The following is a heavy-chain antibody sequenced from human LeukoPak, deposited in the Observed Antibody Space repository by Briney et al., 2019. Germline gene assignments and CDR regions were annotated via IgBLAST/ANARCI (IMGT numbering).Heavy chain of an antibody. CDR1: GFTVGSNY. V-gene: IGHV3-66*01. CDR2: IYSGGST. Sequence: PGGSLRLSCAASGFTVGSNYMNWVRQAPGKGLEGVSVIYSGGSTYYADSVKGRFTISRDNSKNTLYLQMNNLRAEDTAVYYCARSPQGKSGSPPYYFDYWGQGTLVTVSS. D-gene: IGHD1-26*01. CDR3: ARSPQGKSGSPPYYFDY. J-gene: IGHJ4*02.